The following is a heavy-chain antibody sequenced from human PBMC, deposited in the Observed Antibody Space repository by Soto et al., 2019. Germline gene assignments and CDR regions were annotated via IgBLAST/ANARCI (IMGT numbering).Heavy chain of an antibody. V-gene: IGHV1-2*02. J-gene: IGHJ5*02. D-gene: IGHD2-8*01. CDR3: GRAQALGVSNWFDP. CDR1: GYLFSANY. CDR2: INPHRGAT. Sequence: ASVKVSCKASGYLFSANYIHWVRQAPGQGLEWLGWINPHRGATNYAQKFLGRVTMSADTTGSTAYMDLARLKSDDPAVYYCGRAQALGVSNWFDPWGRGTLVTVDS.